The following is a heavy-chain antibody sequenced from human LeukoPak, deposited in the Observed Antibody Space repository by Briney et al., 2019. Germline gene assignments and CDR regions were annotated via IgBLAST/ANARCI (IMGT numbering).Heavy chain of an antibody. J-gene: IGHJ4*02. CDR2: ISGSGGST. CDR3: AKDQLGYCSGGSCYMGSDY. Sequence: SGGSLRLSCAASGFTFSSYAMSWVRQAPGKGLEWVSAISGSGGSTYYADSVKGRFTISRDNSKNTLYLQMNSLRAEDTAVYYCAKDQLGYCSGGSCYMGSDYWGQGTLVTVSS. D-gene: IGHD2-15*01. V-gene: IGHV3-23*01. CDR1: GFTFSSYA.